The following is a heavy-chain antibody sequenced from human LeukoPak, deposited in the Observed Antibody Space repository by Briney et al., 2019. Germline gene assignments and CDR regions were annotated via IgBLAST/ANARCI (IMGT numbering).Heavy chain of an antibody. D-gene: IGHD4-23*01. J-gene: IGHJ6*03. Sequence: GGSLRLSCAASGFTFSNYEMNWVRQAPGKGLEWVSYISSSGYTIRNADSVKGRFTISRDNAKNSLYLQMNSLRAEDTAFYYCVSVATVVEDYYYMDVWGKGTTVTVSS. V-gene: IGHV3-48*03. CDR1: GFTFSNYE. CDR3: VSVATVVEDYYYMDV. CDR2: ISSSGYTI.